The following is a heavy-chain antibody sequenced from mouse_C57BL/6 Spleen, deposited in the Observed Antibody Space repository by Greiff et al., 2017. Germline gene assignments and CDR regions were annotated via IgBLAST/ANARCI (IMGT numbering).Heavy chain of an antibody. Sequence: VQLQQSGAELVKPGASVKISCKASGYSFTDYNMNWVKQSNGQSLEWIGVINPNYGTTSYNQKFKGKATLTVDQSSSTAYMQLNSLTSEDSAVYSCARSGAARATWFAYWGQGTLVTVSA. V-gene: IGHV1-39*01. J-gene: IGHJ3*01. CDR1: GYSFTDYN. CDR2: INPNYGTT. D-gene: IGHD3-1*01. CDR3: ARSGAARATWFAY.